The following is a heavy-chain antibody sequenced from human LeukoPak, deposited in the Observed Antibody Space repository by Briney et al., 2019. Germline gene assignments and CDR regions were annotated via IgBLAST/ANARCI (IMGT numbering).Heavy chain of an antibody. CDR2: IIPIFGTA. Sequence: ASVKVSCKASGGTFSSYAISWVRQAPGQGLEWMGGIIPIFGTANYAQKFQGRVTITRNTSISTAYMELSSLRSEDTAVYYCARQDVGGAFDIWGQGTMVTVSS. D-gene: IGHD3-16*01. V-gene: IGHV1-69*05. CDR1: GGTFSSYA. CDR3: ARQDVGGAFDI. J-gene: IGHJ3*02.